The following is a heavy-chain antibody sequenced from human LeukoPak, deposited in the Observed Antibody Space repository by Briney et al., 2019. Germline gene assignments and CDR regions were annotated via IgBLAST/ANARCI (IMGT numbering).Heavy chain of an antibody. Sequence: PSETLSLTCAVYGGSFSGYYWSWIRQPPGKGLEWIGEINHSGSTNYNPSLKSRVTISVDTSKNQFSLKLSFVTAADTAVYYRARHRRFGDSSGYYYVGWFDPWGQGTLVTVSS. D-gene: IGHD3-22*01. CDR2: INHSGST. CDR3: ARHRRFGDSSGYYYVGWFDP. V-gene: IGHV4-34*01. J-gene: IGHJ5*02. CDR1: GGSFSGYY.